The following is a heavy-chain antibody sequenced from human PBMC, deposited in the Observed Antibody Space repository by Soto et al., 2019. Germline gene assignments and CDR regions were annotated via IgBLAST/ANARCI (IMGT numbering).Heavy chain of an antibody. J-gene: IGHJ6*02. CDR3: VMVDNYVTPTPQDV. V-gene: IGHV1-18*01. Sequence: QVQLVQSGDEVKKPGASVKVSCKASGYIFVNYGIAWVRRAPGQGLEWMCWISPYTGNTHSATKVQGRLTMTTDTSTSTAYMDLGSLTSDDTAVYYCVMVDNYVTPTPQDVWGQGTTVTVSS. CDR1: GYIFVNYG. D-gene: IGHD3-16*01. CDR2: ISPYTGNT.